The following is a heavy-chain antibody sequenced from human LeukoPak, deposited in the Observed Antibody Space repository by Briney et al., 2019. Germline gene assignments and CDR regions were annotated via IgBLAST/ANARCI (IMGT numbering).Heavy chain of an antibody. D-gene: IGHD7-27*01. J-gene: IGHJ4*02. CDR1: GFTFSDYY. Sequence: GGSLRLSCAASGFTFSDYYMSWIRQAPGRGLEWVSYISSSGSIIYYADSVKGRFTISRDNAKNSLYLQTNSLRAEDTAVYYCARGQLTGDDELFDYWGQGTLVTVSS. V-gene: IGHV3-11*04. CDR2: ISSSGSII. CDR3: ARGQLTGDDELFDY.